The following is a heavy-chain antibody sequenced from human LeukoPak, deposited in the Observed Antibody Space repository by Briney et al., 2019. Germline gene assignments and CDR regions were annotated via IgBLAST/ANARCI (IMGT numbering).Heavy chain of an antibody. J-gene: IGHJ6*02. CDR2: IYSGGST. V-gene: IGHV3-53*04. Sequence: GGSLRLSCAASGFTVSSNYMSWVRQAPGKGLEWVSVIYSGGSTYYADSVKGRFTISRHNSKNTLYLQMNSLRAEDTAVYYCAREGYDPTKDYYYGMDVWGQGTTVTVSS. D-gene: IGHD5-12*01. CDR3: AREGYDPTKDYYYGMDV. CDR1: GFTVSSNY.